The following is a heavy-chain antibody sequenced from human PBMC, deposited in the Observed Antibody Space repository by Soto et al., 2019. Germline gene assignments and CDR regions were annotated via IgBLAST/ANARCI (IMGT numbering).Heavy chain of an antibody. Sequence: PSETLSLTCAVSGGSISSSNWWSWVRQPPGKGLEWIGEIYHSGSTNYNPSLKSRVTISVDKSKNQFSLKLSSVTAADTAVYYCARNDYSKYLYYYSGMDVWGQGTTVTVSS. V-gene: IGHV4-4*02. CDR1: GGSISSSNW. CDR3: ARNDYSKYLYYYSGMDV. CDR2: IYHSGST. J-gene: IGHJ6*02. D-gene: IGHD4-4*01.